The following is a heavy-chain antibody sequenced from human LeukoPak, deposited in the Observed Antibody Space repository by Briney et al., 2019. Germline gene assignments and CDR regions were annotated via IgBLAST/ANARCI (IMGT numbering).Heavy chain of an antibody. D-gene: IGHD2-15*01. CDR2: ISYDGSNK. CDR1: GFTFTSSA. V-gene: IGHV3-30-3*01. CDR3: ARDRVAARAYYFDY. J-gene: IGHJ4*02. Sequence: PGGSLRLSSAASGFTFTSSAMHWVRKAPGKGLEWMAVISYDGSNKYYADSVKGRFTISRDNSKNTLYLQMNSLRAEDTAVYYCARDRVAARAYYFDYWGQGTLVTVSS.